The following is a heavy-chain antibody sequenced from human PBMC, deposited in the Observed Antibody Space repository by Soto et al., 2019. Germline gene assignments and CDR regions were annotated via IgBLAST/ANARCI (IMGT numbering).Heavy chain of an antibody. D-gene: IGHD2-15*01. J-gene: IGHJ4*02. CDR1: GFTFDDYT. CDR2: ISWDGGST. CDR3: AKDILSERSGGPYLPAYYFDY. V-gene: IGHV3-43*01. Sequence: GGSLRLSCAASGFTFDDYTMHWVRQAPGKGLEWVSLISWDGGSTYYADSVKGRFTISRDNSKNSLYLQMNSLRTEDTALYYCAKDILSERSGGPYLPAYYFDYWGQGTLVTVSS.